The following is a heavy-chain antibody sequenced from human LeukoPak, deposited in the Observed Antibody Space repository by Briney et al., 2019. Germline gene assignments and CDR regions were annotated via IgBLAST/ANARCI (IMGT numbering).Heavy chain of an antibody. CDR2: ISAYNGNT. D-gene: IGHD5-12*01. CDR1: GYTFTSYG. CDR3: ARGRRLVATGDFDY. J-gene: IGHJ4*02. V-gene: IGHV1-18*01. Sequence: ASVKVSCKASGYTFTSYGISWVRQAPGQGLEWMGWISAYNGNTNYAQKLQGRVTMTTDTSTSTAYMELRSLRSDDTAVYCCARGRRLVATGDFDYWGQGTLVTVSS.